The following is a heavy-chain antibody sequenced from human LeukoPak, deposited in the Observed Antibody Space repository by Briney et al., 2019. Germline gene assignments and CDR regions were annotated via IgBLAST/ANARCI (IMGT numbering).Heavy chain of an antibody. V-gene: IGHV3-9*01. CDR1: GFTFDDYA. J-gene: IGHJ4*02. Sequence: GGSLRLSCAASGFTFDDYAMHWVRQAPGKGLEWVSGISWNSGSIGYADSVKGRFTISRDNAKNSLYLQMNSLRAEDTAVYYCARYRSDYYDSSGYYYVGPYYFDHWGQGTLVTVSS. CDR2: ISWNSGSI. CDR3: ARYRSDYYDSSGYYYVGPYYFDH. D-gene: IGHD3-22*01.